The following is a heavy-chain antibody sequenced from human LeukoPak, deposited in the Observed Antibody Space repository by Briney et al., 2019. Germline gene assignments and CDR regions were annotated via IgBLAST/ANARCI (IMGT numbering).Heavy chain of an antibody. Sequence: GKSLRLSCAASGFTFSRYGIHWVRQAPGKGLEWVAVIWFDGSNQEYAESVKGRFTISRDNSKNTLYLQMNSLRAEDTAVYYCAKDYGDYVGLFDYWGQGTLVTVSS. V-gene: IGHV3-33*06. CDR1: GFTFSRYG. D-gene: IGHD4-17*01. J-gene: IGHJ4*02. CDR2: IWFDGSNQ. CDR3: AKDYGDYVGLFDY.